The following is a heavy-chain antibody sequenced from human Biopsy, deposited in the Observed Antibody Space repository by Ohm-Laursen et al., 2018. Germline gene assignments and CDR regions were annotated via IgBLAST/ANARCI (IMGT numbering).Heavy chain of an antibody. V-gene: IGHV1-8*01. CDR1: GYTFTSYE. Sequence: SSVKVSCKTSGYTFTSYEINWVRQATGQGLEWMGWMNPDSGNTGYAQNFQGRVTMTWDTSTTTVYMELSSLRSEDTAVYYCVLASFDYWGQGTLVAVSS. J-gene: IGHJ4*02. CDR2: MNPDSGNT. CDR3: VLASFDY.